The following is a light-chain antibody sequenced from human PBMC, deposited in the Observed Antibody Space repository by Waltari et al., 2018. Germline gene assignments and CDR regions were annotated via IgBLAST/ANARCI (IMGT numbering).Light chain of an antibody. CDR2: GAS. J-gene: IGKJ1*01. CDR1: QSVSSN. V-gene: IGKV3-15*01. CDR3: QQYNNWPLWT. Sequence: EIVMTQSPATLSVSPGERATLSCRASQSVSSNLAWYQQKPGQAPRFLIYGASTRATGIPARFSGSGSGTEFTLTISSLQSEDFAVYYCQQYNNWPLWTFGQGTKVEIK.